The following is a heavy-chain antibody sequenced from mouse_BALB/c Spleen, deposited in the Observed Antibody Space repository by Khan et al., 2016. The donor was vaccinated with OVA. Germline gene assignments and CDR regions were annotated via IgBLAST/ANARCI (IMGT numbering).Heavy chain of an antibody. Sequence: QVRLQQSGAELVRPGSSVKISCKASGYAFSSYWMNWVKQRPGQGLEWIGQIYPGDGNTHYNGNFKGKATLTADNSSSTAYMQLSRLTSDGSAVNCCARLGCWVDCWGQGTVVTVSA. V-gene: IGHV1-80*01. D-gene: IGHD2-14*01. CDR2: IYPGDGNT. CDR3: ARLGCWVDC. CDR1: GYAFSSYW. J-gene: IGHJ3*01.